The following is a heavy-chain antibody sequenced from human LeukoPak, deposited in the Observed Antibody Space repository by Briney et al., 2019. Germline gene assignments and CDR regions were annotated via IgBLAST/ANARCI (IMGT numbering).Heavy chain of an antibody. Sequence: PSETLSLTCTVSGYSISSGYYWGWIRQPPGKGLEWIGSIYHSGSTYYNPSLKSRVTISVDTSKDQFSLKLSSVTAADTAVYYCARVGIAAADVDYWGQGTLVTVSS. J-gene: IGHJ4*02. V-gene: IGHV4-38-2*02. CDR3: ARVGIAAADVDY. CDR2: IYHSGST. D-gene: IGHD6-13*01. CDR1: GYSISSGYY.